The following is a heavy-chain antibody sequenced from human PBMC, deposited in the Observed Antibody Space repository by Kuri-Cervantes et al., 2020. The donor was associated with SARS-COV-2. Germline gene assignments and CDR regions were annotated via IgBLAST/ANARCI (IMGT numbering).Heavy chain of an antibody. CDR2: IYYSGTT. CDR1: GGSVSSSPYS. J-gene: IGHJ6*03. D-gene: IGHD4-11*01. Sequence: GSLRLSCTLSGGSVSSSPYSWGWIRQPPGKGLEWIGKIYYSGTTYYNPSLKSRVTISVGTSKNQFSLRLRSVTAADTAVYHCARVAESNYFGWYYYYMDVWGEGTTVTVSS. V-gene: IGHV4-39*01. CDR3: ARVAESNYFGWYYYYMDV.